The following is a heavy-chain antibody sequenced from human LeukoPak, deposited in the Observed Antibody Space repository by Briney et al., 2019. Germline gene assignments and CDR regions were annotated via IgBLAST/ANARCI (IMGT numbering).Heavy chain of an antibody. J-gene: IGHJ5*02. CDR2: IYYSGST. V-gene: IGHV4-59*01. CDR3: ARGGTDFWSGYYLPLSWFDP. D-gene: IGHD3-3*01. CDR1: SGSISSDY. Sequence: SETLSLTCTVSSGSISSDYWSWIRQPPGKGLEWIGYIYYSGSTNYNPSLKSRVTISVDTSKNQFSLKLSSVTAADTAVYYCARGGTDFWSGYYLPLSWFDPWGQGTLVTVSS.